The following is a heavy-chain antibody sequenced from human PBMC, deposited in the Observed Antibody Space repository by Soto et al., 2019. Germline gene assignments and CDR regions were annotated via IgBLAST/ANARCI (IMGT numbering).Heavy chain of an antibody. CDR3: ATQTGSYYYYFYAMDV. CDR2: INPNSGGT. CDR1: GYTFTGYY. Sequence: ASVKVSCKASGYTFTGYYMHWVRQAPGQGLEWMGWINPNSGGTNYAQKFQGRVTMTRDTSISTAYMELSRLRSDDTAVYYCATQTGSYYYYFYAMDVWGPGTTVTVSS. V-gene: IGHV1-2*02. J-gene: IGHJ6*02.